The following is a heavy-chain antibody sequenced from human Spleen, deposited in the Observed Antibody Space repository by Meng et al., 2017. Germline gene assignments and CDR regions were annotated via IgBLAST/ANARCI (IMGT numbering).Heavy chain of an antibody. Sequence: ASVKVSCKASGGTFSSYAISWVRQAPGQGLEWMGWISAYNGNTNYAQKLQGRVTMTTDTSTSTAYMELRSLRSDDTAVYYCARVGYYYDSSCSLGFYWGQGTLVTVSS. J-gene: IGHJ4*02. CDR3: ARVGYYYDSSCSLGFY. CDR2: ISAYNGNT. CDR1: GGTFSSYA. D-gene: IGHD3-22*01. V-gene: IGHV1-18*01.